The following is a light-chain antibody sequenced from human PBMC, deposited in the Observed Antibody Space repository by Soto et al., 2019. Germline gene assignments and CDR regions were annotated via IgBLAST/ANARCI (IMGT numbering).Light chain of an antibody. V-gene: IGKV3-20*01. J-gene: IGKJ1*01. CDR1: QSVTSTY. Sequence: EIELTQSPGTLSLSPGERATLSCRASQSVTSTYLAWYQQTPGQAPRLLIYGTSNRATGVPDRFSGSGSGTDFTFNISGLEPEDFAVYYCQQSESSPRTFGQGTKVDIK. CDR3: QQSESSPRT. CDR2: GTS.